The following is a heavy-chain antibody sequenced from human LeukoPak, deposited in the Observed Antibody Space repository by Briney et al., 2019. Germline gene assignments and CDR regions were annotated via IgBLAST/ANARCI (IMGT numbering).Heavy chain of an antibody. CDR1: GFTFSSYG. CDR2: IWYDGSNK. Sequence: GGSLRLSCAASGFTFSSYGMHWVRQAPGKGLEWVAVIWYDGSNKYYADSVKGRFTISRDNSKNTLYLQMNSLRAEDTAVYYCAGVQGSGPPRWYWGQGALVTVSS. CDR3: AGVQGSGPPRWY. D-gene: IGHD2-15*01. J-gene: IGHJ4*02. V-gene: IGHV3-33*01.